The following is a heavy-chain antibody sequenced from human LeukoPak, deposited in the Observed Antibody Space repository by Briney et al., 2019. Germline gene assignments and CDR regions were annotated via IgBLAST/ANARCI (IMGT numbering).Heavy chain of an antibody. CDR2: IYHGGST. CDR3: ARGGGYASPIGY. CDR1: GGSISTYY. V-gene: IGHV4-59*01. J-gene: IGHJ4*02. Sequence: PSETLSLTCTLSGGSISTYYWSWIRQPPGKGLEWIGYIYHGGSTNYNPSLKSRFTISVDTSKNQFSLKLSSVTAADTAVYYCARGGGYASPIGYWGQGALVTVSS. D-gene: IGHD5-12*01.